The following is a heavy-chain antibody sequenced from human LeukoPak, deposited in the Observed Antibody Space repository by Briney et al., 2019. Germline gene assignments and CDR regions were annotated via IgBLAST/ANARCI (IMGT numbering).Heavy chain of an antibody. CDR2: TNHSGST. J-gene: IGHJ4*02. CDR3: ARIQVGATHADY. D-gene: IGHD1-26*01. CDR1: GGSFSDYY. Sequence: PSETLSLTCAVYGGSFSDYYWSWIRQPPGKGLEWIGETNHSGSTNYNPSLKSRVTISVDTSKNQFSLKLNSVTAADTAVYYCARIQVGATHADYWGQGTLVTVSS. V-gene: IGHV4-34*01.